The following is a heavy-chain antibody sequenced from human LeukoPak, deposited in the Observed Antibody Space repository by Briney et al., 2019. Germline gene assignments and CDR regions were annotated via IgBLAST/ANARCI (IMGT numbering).Heavy chain of an antibody. D-gene: IGHD6-19*01. CDR2: IRYDGSNK. V-gene: IGHV3-30*02. CDR1: GFTFSSYG. J-gene: IGHJ4*02. Sequence: GGSLRLSCAASGFTFSSYGMHWVRQAPGKGLEWVAFIRYDGSNKYYADSVKGRFTISKDNSKNTLYLQMNSLRAEDTAVYYCAKDLFGLSSGWYFGYEWGQGTLVTVSS. CDR3: AKDLFGLSSGWYFGYE.